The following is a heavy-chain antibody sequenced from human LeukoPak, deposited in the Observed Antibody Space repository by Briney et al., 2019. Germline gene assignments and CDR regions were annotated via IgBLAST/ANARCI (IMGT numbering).Heavy chain of an antibody. Sequence: GGSLRLSCAASGFTVSSKYMSWVRQAPGKGLEWGSVIYSGGSTYYADSVKGRFTISRDNSKNTLYLQMNSLRAEDTAVYYCARDVRAQSSFDIWGQGTMVTVSS. J-gene: IGHJ3*02. CDR3: ARDVRAQSSFDI. D-gene: IGHD1-26*01. CDR2: IYSGGST. CDR1: GFTVSSKY. V-gene: IGHV3-66*01.